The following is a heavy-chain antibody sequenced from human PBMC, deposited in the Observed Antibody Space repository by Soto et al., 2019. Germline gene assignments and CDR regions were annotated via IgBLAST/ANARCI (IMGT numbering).Heavy chain of an antibody. V-gene: IGHV1-18*01. Sequence: QVQLVQSGAEVKKPGASVKVSCKASGYTFSNYGISWVRQGPGQGLEWMGWISGYNGNTHYEEKVQDRIKMTTDTSTSTTYLEQRSLRSDDTAVYFCARDPGYSFVYSYAFAMDVWGQGTTFTVSS. CDR3: ARDPGYSFVYSYAFAMDV. CDR1: GYTFSNYG. D-gene: IGHD5-18*01. CDR2: ISGYNGNT. J-gene: IGHJ6*02.